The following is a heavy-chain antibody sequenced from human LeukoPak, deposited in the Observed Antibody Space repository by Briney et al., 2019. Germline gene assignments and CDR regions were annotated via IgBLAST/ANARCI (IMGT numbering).Heavy chain of an antibody. J-gene: IGHJ6*02. CDR2: IYPGDSDI. V-gene: IGHV5-51*01. Sequence: GASVKVSCKASGYTFTSYAMHWVRQMPGKGLEWLGIIYPGDSDIRYSPSFQGQVTISADKSISTAYLQWSSLKASDTAMYYCASSREPYYYGMDAWGQGTTVTVSS. CDR1: GYTFTSYA. D-gene: IGHD1-14*01. CDR3: ASSREPYYYGMDA.